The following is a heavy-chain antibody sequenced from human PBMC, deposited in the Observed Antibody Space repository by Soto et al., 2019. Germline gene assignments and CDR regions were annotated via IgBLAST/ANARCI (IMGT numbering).Heavy chain of an antibody. CDR1: GGSISSGGYS. Sequence: SETLFLTCAVSGGSISSGGYSWNWIRQPPGKGLEWIGYIYHSGSTYYNPSLKSRVIISVDTSKNQFSLKLSSVTAADTAVYYCARVGSSGWLYYYYYGMDVWGQGTTVT. D-gene: IGHD6-19*01. J-gene: IGHJ6*02. V-gene: IGHV4-30-2*01. CDR3: ARVGSSGWLYYYYYGMDV. CDR2: IYHSGST.